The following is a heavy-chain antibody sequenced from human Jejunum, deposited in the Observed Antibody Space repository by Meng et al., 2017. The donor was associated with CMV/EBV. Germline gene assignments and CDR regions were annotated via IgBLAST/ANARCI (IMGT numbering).Heavy chain of an antibody. V-gene: IGHV4-39*07. Sequence: TSSNYWGWIRQSPGKGLEWLGSTYYSGSTNYNPSLKSRVTISVDTSKNQFSLKLTSVTAADTAVYYCARGDHCGTTACYPHWFDPWGQGTLVTVSS. CDR1: TSSNY. CDR3: ARGDHCGTTACYPHWFDP. J-gene: IGHJ5*02. D-gene: IGHD2-2*01. CDR2: TYYSGST.